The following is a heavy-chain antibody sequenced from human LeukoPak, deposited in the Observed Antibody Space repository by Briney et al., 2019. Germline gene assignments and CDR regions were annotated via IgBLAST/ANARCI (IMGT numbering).Heavy chain of an antibody. CDR3: AREPSSLYYYYGMDV. J-gene: IGHJ6*02. D-gene: IGHD1-14*01. Sequence: ASVKVSCKASGYTFTSYDINWVRQATGQGLEWMGWMNPNSGNTGYAQKFQGRVTMTRNTSISTAYMELSSLRSEDTAVYYCAREPSSLYYYYGMDVWGQGTTVTASS. V-gene: IGHV1-8*01. CDR1: GYTFTSYD. CDR2: MNPNSGNT.